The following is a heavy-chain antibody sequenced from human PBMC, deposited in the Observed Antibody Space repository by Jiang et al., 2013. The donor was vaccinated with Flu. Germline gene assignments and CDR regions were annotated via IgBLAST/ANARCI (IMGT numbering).Heavy chain of an antibody. V-gene: IGHV4-61*01. CDR3: AESLSSSWYAFDY. J-gene: IGHJ4*02. CDR1: GGSVSSGSYY. CDR2: IYYSGST. Sequence: TLSLTCTVSGGSVSSGSYYWSWIRQPPGKGLEWIGYIYYSGSTNYNPSLKSRVTISVDMSKNQFSLKPSSVTAADTAVYYCAESLSSSWYAFDYWGQGTLVTVSS. D-gene: IGHD6-13*01.